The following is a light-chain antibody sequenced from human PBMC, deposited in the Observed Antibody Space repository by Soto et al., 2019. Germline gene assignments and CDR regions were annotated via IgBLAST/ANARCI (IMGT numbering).Light chain of an antibody. CDR2: EGS. V-gene: IGLV2-23*01. CDR3: CSYAGSSTLV. J-gene: IGLJ1*01. Sequence: QSALTQPASVSGSPGQSITISCTGTSSDVGSYDVVSWYQQHPGKAPKHMIYEGSKRPSGVSDRFSGSKSGNTASLTISGLQAEDDADYYCCSYAGSSTLVFGTGTKPHRP. CDR1: SSDVGSYDV.